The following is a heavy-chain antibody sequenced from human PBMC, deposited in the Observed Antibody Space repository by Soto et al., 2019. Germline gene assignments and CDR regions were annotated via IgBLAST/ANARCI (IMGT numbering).Heavy chain of an antibody. CDR3: ARSLEADSSGYYGPTARSSPLY. V-gene: IGHV3-21*01. Sequence: PGGSLRLSCATSGFTFSSFTMNWVRKAPGKGLEWVSSISRSSSYIYYAKSMTGRFTISRDNAQNTLYLELSSLRVEDTALYYCARSLEADSSGYYGPTARSSPLYWGPGTLVTVSS. J-gene: IGHJ4*02. D-gene: IGHD3-22*01. CDR2: ISRSSSYI. CDR1: GFTFSSFT.